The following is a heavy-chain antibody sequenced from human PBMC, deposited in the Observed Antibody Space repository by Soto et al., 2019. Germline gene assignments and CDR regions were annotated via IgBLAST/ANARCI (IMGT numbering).Heavy chain of an antibody. J-gene: IGHJ6*03. CDR2: INHGGNT. CDR3: ARGEGATRGYYFYIDV. D-gene: IGHD1-26*01. CDR1: GGSFSGHH. Sequence: QVQLQQWGAGLLKPSETLSLTCGVYGGSFSGHHWSWIRQPPGKGLEWIGEINHGGNTNYNPSLESRVTISVDTSKNQFSLRLTSVTAADTAVYYCARGEGATRGYYFYIDVWGKGTTVTVTS. V-gene: IGHV4-34*01.